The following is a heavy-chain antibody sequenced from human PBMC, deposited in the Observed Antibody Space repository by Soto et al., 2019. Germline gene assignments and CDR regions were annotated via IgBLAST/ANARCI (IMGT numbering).Heavy chain of an antibody. V-gene: IGHV1-69*13. CDR3: ARDRAVAGIDY. CDR2: IIPIFGTA. CDR1: GGTFSSYA. D-gene: IGHD6-19*01. Sequence: SVKVSCNASGGTFSSYAISWVRQAPGQGLEWMGGIIPIFGTANYAQKFQGRVTITADESTSTAYMELSSLRSEDTAVYYCARDRAVAGIDYWGQGTLVTVSS. J-gene: IGHJ4*02.